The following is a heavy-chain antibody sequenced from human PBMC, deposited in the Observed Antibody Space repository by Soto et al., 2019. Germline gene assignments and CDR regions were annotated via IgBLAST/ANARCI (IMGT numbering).Heavy chain of an antibody. D-gene: IGHD2-15*01. Sequence: EVQLVESGGGLVKPGGSLRLSCAASGFSVSSAWMTWVRQAPGKGLQWIGHIKSRPHGGTTDYNSPVKDRFIISRDDSTSTAYLYMSRLRSDDTAVYYCMTWIVKADESDLADCWGRGPLVTVSS. CDR2: IKSRPHGGTT. V-gene: IGHV3-15*01. CDR3: MTWIVKADESDLADC. CDR1: GFSVSSAW. J-gene: IGHJ4*02.